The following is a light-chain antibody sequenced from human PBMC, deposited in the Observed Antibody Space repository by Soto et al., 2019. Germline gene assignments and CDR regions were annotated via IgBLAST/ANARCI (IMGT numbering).Light chain of an antibody. Sequence: EIVLTQSPGTLSLSPGERATLSCRASQSVRSSYLAWYQQKPGQAPRLLIYGASSRATGIPDRFSGSGSGTDFTLTISRVEPADFAFYYCQQYGSSLAAFGQGTQVE. CDR3: QQYGSSLAA. V-gene: IGKV3-20*01. J-gene: IGKJ1*01. CDR2: GAS. CDR1: QSVRSSY.